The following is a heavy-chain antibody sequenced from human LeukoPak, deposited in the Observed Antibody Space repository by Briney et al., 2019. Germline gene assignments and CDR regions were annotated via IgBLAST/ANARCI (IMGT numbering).Heavy chain of an antibody. CDR3: AKEREAYCSGGSCYGSDQLCPADY. V-gene: IGHV3-23*01. CDR2: ISGTGGST. J-gene: IGHJ4*02. Sequence: AGSLTLSCTASGFTFSSYAMTWVRQAQRKGLGWVSSISGTGGSTFYAESVEGRFTISRDNSKNTLYLQMNSLRAEDTDIYYCAKEREAYCSGGSCYGSDQLCPADYWGQGTLVTVSS. D-gene: IGHD2-15*01. CDR1: GFTFSSYA.